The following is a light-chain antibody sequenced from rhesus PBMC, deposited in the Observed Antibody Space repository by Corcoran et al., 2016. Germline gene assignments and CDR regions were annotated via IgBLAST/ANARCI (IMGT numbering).Light chain of an antibody. V-gene: IGKV1-43*01. J-gene: IGKJ3*01. CDR1: QGIRTY. CDR2: AAS. CDR3: LQHNSNPFT. Sequence: DIQMTQSPSSLSASAGDTVTITCRASQGIRTYLNWYQQKPGKAPKRLIYAASSLERGVPSRFSGSGSGTEITLSISSLQTEDFATYYCLQHNSNPFTFGPGTKLGIK.